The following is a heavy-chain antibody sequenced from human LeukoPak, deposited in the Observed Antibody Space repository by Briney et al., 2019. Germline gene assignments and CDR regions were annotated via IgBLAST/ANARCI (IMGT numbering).Heavy chain of an antibody. CDR2: INSDGSST. CDR3: AREQQLVPDTFDP. V-gene: IGHV3-74*01. D-gene: IGHD6-13*01. Sequence: GSLRLSCAASGFNFSSYWMHWVRQAPGKGLVWVSRINSDGSSTSYADSVKGRFTISRDNAKNTLYLQMNSLRAEDTAVYYCAREQQLVPDTFDPWGQGTLVTVSS. CDR1: GFNFSSYW. J-gene: IGHJ5*02.